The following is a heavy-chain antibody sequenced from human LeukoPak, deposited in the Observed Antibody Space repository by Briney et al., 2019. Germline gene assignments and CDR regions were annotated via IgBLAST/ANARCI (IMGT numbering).Heavy chain of an antibody. CDR1: GFTFSSYW. Sequence: GGSLRLSCAASGFTFSSYWMSWVRQAPGKGLEWVAYISSSGSNIHYADAVKGRFTISRDNAENSLYLQMNGLRAEDTAIYYCAPDGYYWGQGTLVTVSS. CDR3: APDGYY. CDR2: ISSSGSNI. D-gene: IGHD6-13*01. V-gene: IGHV3-48*04. J-gene: IGHJ4*02.